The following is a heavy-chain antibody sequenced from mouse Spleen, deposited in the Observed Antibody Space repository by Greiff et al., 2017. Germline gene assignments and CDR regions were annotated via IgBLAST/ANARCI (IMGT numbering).Heavy chain of an antibody. CDR1: GFTFSDYY. Sequence: VMLVESGGGLVQPGGSLKLSCATSGFTFSDYYMYWVRQTPEKRLEWVAYISNGGGSTYYPDTVKGRFTISRDNAKNTLYLQMSRLKSEDTAMYYCARRSTMITIAMDYWGQGTSVTVSS. CDR3: ARRSTMITIAMDY. V-gene: IGHV5-12*02. CDR2: ISNGGGST. J-gene: IGHJ4*01. D-gene: IGHD2-4*01.